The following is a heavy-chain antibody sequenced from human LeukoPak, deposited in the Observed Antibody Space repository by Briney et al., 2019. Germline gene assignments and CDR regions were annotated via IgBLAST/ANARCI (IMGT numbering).Heavy chain of an antibody. CDR3: ARVGRGYSYNDAFDI. Sequence: ASVKVSCKASGGTFSSYPISWVRQAPGQGLEWMGWINPNSGGTNYAQKFQGRVTMTRDTSISTAYMELSRLRSDDTAVYYCARVGRGYSYNDAFDIWGQGTMVTVSS. CDR2: INPNSGGT. D-gene: IGHD5-18*01. CDR1: GGTFSSYP. V-gene: IGHV1-2*02. J-gene: IGHJ3*02.